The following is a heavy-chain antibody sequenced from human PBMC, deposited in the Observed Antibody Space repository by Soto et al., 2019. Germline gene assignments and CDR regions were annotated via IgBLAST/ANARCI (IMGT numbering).Heavy chain of an antibody. V-gene: IGHV1-18*04. CDR3: ARGGGDYSSSRFSLYYFDY. CDR2: ISAYNGNT. Sequence: ASVKVSCKASGYTFTNYGISWVRQAPGQGLEWMGWISAYNGNTNYAQKLQGRVTMTRDTSTSTAYMELRSPRSDDTAVYYCARGGGDYSSSRFSLYYFDYWGLATLVTVSS. D-gene: IGHD6-13*01. J-gene: IGHJ4*02. CDR1: GYTFTNYG.